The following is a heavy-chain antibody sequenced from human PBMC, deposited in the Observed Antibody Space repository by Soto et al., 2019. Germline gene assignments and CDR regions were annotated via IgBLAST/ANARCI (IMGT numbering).Heavy chain of an antibody. Sequence: PSETLSLTCTVSGGSISSYYWSWIRQPPGKGLEWIGYIYYSGSTNYNPSLKSRVTISVDTSKNQFSLKLSSVTAADTAVYYCARHTPLAGLIDYWGQGTLVTVSS. CDR2: IYYSGST. J-gene: IGHJ4*02. V-gene: IGHV4-59*08. CDR3: ARHTPLAGLIDY. CDR1: GGSISSYY. D-gene: IGHD6-19*01.